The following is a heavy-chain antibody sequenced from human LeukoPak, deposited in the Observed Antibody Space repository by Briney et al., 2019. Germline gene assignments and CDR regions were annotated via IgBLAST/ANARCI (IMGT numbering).Heavy chain of an antibody. CDR3: ANEIRPNDY. Sequence: GGSLRLSCAASGFTFSNSAMSWVRQAPGKGLAWVSSISGSGGSIYYADSVKGRFTISRDNSKNTLYLQMNSLSADDTAMYYCANEIRPNDYWGQGTLVTVSS. J-gene: IGHJ4*02. CDR2: ISGSGGSI. V-gene: IGHV3-23*01. D-gene: IGHD4-17*01. CDR1: GFTFSNSA.